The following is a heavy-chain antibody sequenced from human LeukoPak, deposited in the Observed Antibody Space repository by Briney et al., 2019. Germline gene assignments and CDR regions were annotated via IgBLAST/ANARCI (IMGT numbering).Heavy chain of an antibody. J-gene: IGHJ4*02. CDR1: GGSISSGGYY. CDR3: ARGWGFGSGTYCKAFDY. V-gene: IGHV4-31*03. Sequence: PSQTLSLTCTVSGGSISSGGYYWSWLRQPPGTGLEGIGYIYYSGSIHYNPSLTSRVTISIGASKNQFSLKLSSVTAADTAVYYCARGWGFGSGTYCKAFDYCGEGNLLTASS. CDR2: IYYSGSI. D-gene: IGHD3-10*01.